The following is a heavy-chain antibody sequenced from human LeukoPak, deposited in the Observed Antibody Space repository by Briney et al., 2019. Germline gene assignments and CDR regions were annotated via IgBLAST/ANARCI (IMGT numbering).Heavy chain of an antibody. CDR2: ISDSAGST. V-gene: IGHV3-23*01. J-gene: IGHJ4*02. Sequence: GGSLRLSCAASGFTFSNYGMNWVGRAPGKGLEWVSSISDSAGSTFYADSVKGRFTISRDNSKNTLYLQMNSLRAGDTAIYYCAKRIQYSSSSAYFDYWGQGTLVTVSS. CDR3: AKRIQYSSSSAYFDY. CDR1: GFTFSNYG. D-gene: IGHD6-6*01.